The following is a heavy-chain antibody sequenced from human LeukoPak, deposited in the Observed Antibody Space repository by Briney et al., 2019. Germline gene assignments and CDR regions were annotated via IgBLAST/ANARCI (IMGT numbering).Heavy chain of an antibody. V-gene: IGHV3-30*04. CDR3: ARDGTSYYYHYMDV. Sequence: GGSLRLSCAASGFTFSDYAMHWVRQAPGKGLEWVAVISYDGSNKYYADSVKGRFTISRDNSKNTLYLQMNSLRTEDTAVYYCARDGTSYYYHYMDVWGKGTTVTVSS. D-gene: IGHD1-26*01. J-gene: IGHJ6*03. CDR2: ISYDGSNK. CDR1: GFTFSDYA.